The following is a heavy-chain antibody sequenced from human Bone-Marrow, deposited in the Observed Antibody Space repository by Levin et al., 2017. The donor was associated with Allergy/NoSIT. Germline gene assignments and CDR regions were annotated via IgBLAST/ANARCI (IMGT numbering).Heavy chain of an antibody. V-gene: IGHV4-38-2*02. CDR1: GYSINSGYS. CDR2: IYSTGST. Sequence: SETLSLTCTVSGYSINSGYSWGWVRQPPGKGLEWLGSIYSTGSTYYSPSLRSRVTISIRTSKNQLSLKLTSVTAADTAVYYCASMTTVTKTYYFDFWGRGTPVTVSS. D-gene: IGHD4-17*01. CDR3: ASMTTVTKTYYFDF. J-gene: IGHJ4*02.